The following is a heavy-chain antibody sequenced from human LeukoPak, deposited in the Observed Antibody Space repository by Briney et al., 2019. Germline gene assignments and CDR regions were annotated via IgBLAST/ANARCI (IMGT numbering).Heavy chain of an antibody. D-gene: IGHD3-3*01. CDR1: GYTFTYYS. V-gene: IGHV1-69-2*01. CDR2: VDPEDGET. J-gene: IGHJ3*02. Sequence: ASVKISCKVSGYTFTYYSMHWVQQAPGKGLEWMGFVDPEDGETIYAEKFQGRVSITSHTSTDTAYMELSSLGSRDTAVYYCATASSAITIFGVVIVNNAFDIWGQGTMVTVSS. CDR3: ATASSAITIFGVVIVNNAFDI.